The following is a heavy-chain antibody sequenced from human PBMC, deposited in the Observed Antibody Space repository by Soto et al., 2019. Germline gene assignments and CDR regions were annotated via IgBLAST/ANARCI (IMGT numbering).Heavy chain of an antibody. J-gene: IGHJ3*02. CDR1: GFTFSSYS. V-gene: IGHV3-21*01. Sequence: GESLKISCAASGFTFSSYSMNWVRQAPGKGLEWVSSISSSSSYIYYADSVKGRFTISRDNAKNSLYLQMNSLRAEDTAVYYCARTGTTNAFDIWGQGTMLTVSS. D-gene: IGHD1-1*01. CDR3: ARTGTTNAFDI. CDR2: ISSSSSYI.